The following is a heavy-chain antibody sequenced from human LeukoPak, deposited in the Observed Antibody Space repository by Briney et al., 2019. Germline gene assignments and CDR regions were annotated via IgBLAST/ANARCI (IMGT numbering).Heavy chain of an antibody. CDR3: ARVVAARPYYYYGMDV. Sequence: GGSLRLSCAGSGFIFSDCAIHWVRQASGKGLEWVSSISSSSSYIYYADSVKGRFTISRDNAKNSLYLQMNSLRAEDTAVYYCARVVAARPYYYYGMDVWGQGTTVTVSS. J-gene: IGHJ6*02. D-gene: IGHD6-6*01. V-gene: IGHV3-21*01. CDR1: GFIFSDCA. CDR2: ISSSSSYI.